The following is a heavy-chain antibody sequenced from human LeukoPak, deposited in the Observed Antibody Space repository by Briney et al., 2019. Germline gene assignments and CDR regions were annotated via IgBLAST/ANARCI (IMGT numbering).Heavy chain of an antibody. Sequence: SETLSLTCAVYGGSFSGYYWSWIRQPPGKGLEWIGEINHSGSTNYNPSLRSRVTISVDTSKNQFSLKLSSVTAADTAVYYCARDYNASDIWGQGTMVTVSS. CDR3: ARDYNASDI. J-gene: IGHJ3*02. V-gene: IGHV4-34*01. D-gene: IGHD4-11*01. CDR1: GGSFSGYY. CDR2: INHSGST.